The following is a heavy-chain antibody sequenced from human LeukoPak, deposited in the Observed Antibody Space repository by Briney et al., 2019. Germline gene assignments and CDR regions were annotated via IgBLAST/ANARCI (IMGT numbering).Heavy chain of an antibody. CDR1: GFTFSSYA. V-gene: IGHV3-23*01. CDR2: ISGSGGST. CDR3: ATAPRFLEWLSPFDY. J-gene: IGHJ4*02. Sequence: PGGSLRLSCAASGFTFSSYAMSWVRQAPGKGLEWVSAISGSGGSTYYAGSVKGRFTISRDNSKNTLYLQMNSLRAEDTAVYYCATAPRFLEWLSPFDYWGQGTLVTVSS. D-gene: IGHD3-3*01.